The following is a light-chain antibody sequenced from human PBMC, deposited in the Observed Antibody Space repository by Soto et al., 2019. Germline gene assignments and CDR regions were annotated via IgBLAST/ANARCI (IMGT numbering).Light chain of an antibody. Sequence: QSALTQPPSASGSPGQSVTISCTGTSSDVGGYNYVSWFQHHPGKAPKLMIYEVTKRPSGVPDRFSGSKSGNTASLTVSGLQAEDEAYYYCSSFAGRNNVVFGGGTQLTVL. V-gene: IGLV2-8*01. J-gene: IGLJ2*01. CDR1: SSDVGGYNY. CDR3: SSFAGRNNVV. CDR2: EVT.